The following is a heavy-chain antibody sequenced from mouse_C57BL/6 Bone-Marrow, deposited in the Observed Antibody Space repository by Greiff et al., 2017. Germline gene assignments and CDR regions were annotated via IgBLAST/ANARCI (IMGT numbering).Heavy chain of an antibody. Sequence: DVMLVESGGGLVQPGGSMKLSCAASGFTFSDAWMDWVRQSPEKGLEWVAEIRNKANNHATYYAESVKGRFTISRDDSKSSVYLQMNSLRAEDTGIYDCTRRDTTVVEGAWFAYWGQGTLVTVSA. J-gene: IGHJ3*01. CDR1: GFTFSDAW. V-gene: IGHV6-6*01. CDR2: IRNKANNHAT. CDR3: TRRDTTVVEGAWFAY. D-gene: IGHD1-1*01.